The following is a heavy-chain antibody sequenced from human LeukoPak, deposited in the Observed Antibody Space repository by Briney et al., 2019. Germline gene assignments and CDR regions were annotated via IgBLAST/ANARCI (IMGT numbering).Heavy chain of an antibody. Sequence: GGSLRLSCAASGFTFSSYSMNWVRQAPGKGLEWVSSISSSSSYLYYADSVKGRFTISRDNATNSLYLQMNSLRAEDTAVYYCARDLGCSGGSCYSWWFDPWGQGTLVTVSS. V-gene: IGHV3-21*01. D-gene: IGHD2-15*01. CDR3: ARDLGCSGGSCYSWWFDP. CDR1: GFTFSSYS. J-gene: IGHJ5*02. CDR2: ISSSSSYL.